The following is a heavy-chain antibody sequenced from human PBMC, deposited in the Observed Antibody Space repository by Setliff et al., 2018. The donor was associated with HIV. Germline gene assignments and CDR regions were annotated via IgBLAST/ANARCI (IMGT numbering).Heavy chain of an antibody. CDR1: GGSISSQY. CDR3: ARLHGDFYFDL. D-gene: IGHD4-17*01. Sequence: SETLSLTCTVSGGSISSQYWSWLRQTPGKGLESIGYVYNSGGTNYNPSLKSRVTISVDTSKNQFSLRLSSVTAADTAVYYCARLHGDFYFDLWGQGTLVTVSS. J-gene: IGHJ4*02. V-gene: IGHV4-59*11. CDR2: VYNSGGT.